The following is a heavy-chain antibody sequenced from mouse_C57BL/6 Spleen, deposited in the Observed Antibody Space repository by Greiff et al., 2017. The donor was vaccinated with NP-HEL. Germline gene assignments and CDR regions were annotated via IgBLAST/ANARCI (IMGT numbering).Heavy chain of an antibody. CDR2: IYPGNGDT. Sequence: QVQLQQPGAELVKPGASVKVSCKASGYTFTSYWMHWVKQRPRQGLEWIGAIYPGNGDTSYNQKFKGKATLTVDKSSSTAYMQLSSLTSEDSAVYFCAREGTGTDYFDYWGQGTTLTVSS. D-gene: IGHD4-1*01. CDR1: GYTFTSYW. V-gene: IGHV1-12*01. J-gene: IGHJ2*01. CDR3: AREGTGTDYFDY.